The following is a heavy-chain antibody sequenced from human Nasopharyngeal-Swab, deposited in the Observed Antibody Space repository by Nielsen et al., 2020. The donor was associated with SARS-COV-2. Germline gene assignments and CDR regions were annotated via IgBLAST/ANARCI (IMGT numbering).Heavy chain of an antibody. V-gene: IGHV3-74*01. D-gene: IGHD5-12*01. CDR3: ARDTSVDIVLLYYGMDV. J-gene: IGHJ6*02. Sequence: ESLKISCTASGFTFSSYWMHWVRQAPGKGLVWVSRIHIDGSSTSYGDSVKGRFTTSRDSSKNTLYLQMNSLRAEDTAVYYCARDTSVDIVLLYYGMDVWGQGTTVTVSS. CDR2: IHIDGSST. CDR1: GFTFSSYW.